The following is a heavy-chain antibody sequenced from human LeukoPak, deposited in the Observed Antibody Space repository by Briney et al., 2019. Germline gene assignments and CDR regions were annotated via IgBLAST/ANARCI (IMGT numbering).Heavy chain of an antibody. CDR1: GFTFSSYA. V-gene: IGHV3-30*04. CDR2: ISYDGSNK. D-gene: IGHD1-14*01. J-gene: IGHJ4*02. CDR3: AIREPIGY. Sequence: PGGSLRLSCAASGFTFSSYAMHWVRQAPGKGLEWVAVISYDGSNKYYADSVKGRFTISRDNSKNTLYLQMNSLRAEDTAVYYCAIREPIGYWGQGALVTVSS.